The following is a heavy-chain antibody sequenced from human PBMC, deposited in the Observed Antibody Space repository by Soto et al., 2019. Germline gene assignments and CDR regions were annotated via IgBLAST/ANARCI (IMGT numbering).Heavy chain of an antibody. CDR1: GGSIISGGYY. CDR2: IYYSGST. CDR3: ARDRAIHDAFDI. D-gene: IGHD2-2*01. Sequence: SETLSLTCTVSGGSIISGGYYWIWIRQHPGKGLEWIGYIYYSGSTYYNPSLKSRVSISVDTSKNQFSLKLSSVTAADTAVYYCARDRAIHDAFDIWGQGTMVTVSS. J-gene: IGHJ3*02. V-gene: IGHV4-31*03.